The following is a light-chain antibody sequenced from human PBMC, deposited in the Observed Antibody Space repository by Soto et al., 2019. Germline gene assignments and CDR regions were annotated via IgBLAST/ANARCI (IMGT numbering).Light chain of an antibody. Sequence: EIVLTQSPGTLSLSPGERATLSCRASQSIKNNLAWYQQRPGQSPRLLIYAASSRATGVPDRFSGGGSATDFTLTVSRLGPEDFAVYYCLQYGGSPRTFGQGTKLEIK. V-gene: IGKV3-20*01. J-gene: IGKJ2*01. CDR1: QSIKNN. CDR3: LQYGGSPRT. CDR2: AAS.